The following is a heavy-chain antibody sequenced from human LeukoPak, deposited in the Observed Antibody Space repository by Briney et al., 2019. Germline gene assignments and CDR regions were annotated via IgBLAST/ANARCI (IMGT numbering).Heavy chain of an antibody. CDR1: GGSFSGYY. V-gene: IGHV4-34*01. CDR2: INHSGST. J-gene: IGHJ4*02. Sequence: PWESLTLSCAASGGSFSGYYLSWIRQPPGKGLEWIGEINHSGSTNYNPSLESRVAILVNTSNEQISLKLISMTSADTGVSYCARGPVRHHFYGSGSSLTYWGQGTLVTVSS. D-gene: IGHD3-10*01. CDR3: ARGPVRHHFYGSGSSLTY.